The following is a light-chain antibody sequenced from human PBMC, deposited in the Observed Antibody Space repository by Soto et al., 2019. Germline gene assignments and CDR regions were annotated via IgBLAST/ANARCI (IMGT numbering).Light chain of an antibody. Sequence: QSVLTQPASVSGSPGESITISCTGTSSDFGSYKFVSWYQQHPGKAPKLMIYEGSKRPSGVSDRFSGSKSGNTASLTISGLQAEDEADYYCCSYAGSSTPYIFGTGTKVTVL. CDR1: SSDFGSYKF. V-gene: IGLV2-23*01. CDR3: CSYAGSSTPYI. CDR2: EGS. J-gene: IGLJ1*01.